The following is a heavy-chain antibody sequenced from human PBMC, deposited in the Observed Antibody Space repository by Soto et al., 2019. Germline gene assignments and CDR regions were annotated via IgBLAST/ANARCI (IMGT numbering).Heavy chain of an antibody. CDR3: ARQSIAADPYWFDP. V-gene: IGHV4-34*01. CDR2: INHSGST. Sequence: SETLSLTCAVYGGSLSGYYWSWIRQPPGKGLEWIGEINHSGSTNYNPSLKSRATISVDTSKNQFSLKLSSVTAADTAVYYCARQSIAADPYWFDPWGKGTLVTVSS. CDR1: GGSLSGYY. D-gene: IGHD6-6*01. J-gene: IGHJ5*02.